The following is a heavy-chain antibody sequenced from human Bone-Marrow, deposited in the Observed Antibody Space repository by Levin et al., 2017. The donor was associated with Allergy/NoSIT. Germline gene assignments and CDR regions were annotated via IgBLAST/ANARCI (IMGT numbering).Heavy chain of an antibody. CDR2: IYYSGST. CDR1: GGSISSSSYY. CDR3: ARGGPDYGDLEWFDP. V-gene: IGHV4-39*01. D-gene: IGHD4-17*01. Sequence: PSETLSLTCTVSGGSISSSSYYWGWIRQPPGKGLEWIGSIYYSGSTYYNPSLKSRVTISVDTSKNQFSLKLSSVTAADTAVYYCARGGPDYGDLEWFDPWGQGTLVTVSS. J-gene: IGHJ5*02.